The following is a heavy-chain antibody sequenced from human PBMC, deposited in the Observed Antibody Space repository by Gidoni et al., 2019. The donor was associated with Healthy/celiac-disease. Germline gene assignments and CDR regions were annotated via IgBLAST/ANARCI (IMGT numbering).Heavy chain of an antibody. V-gene: IGHV3-15*07. CDR2: IKSKTDGGTT. CDR1: SVSNAW. J-gene: IGHJ6*02. CDR3: TTGNDFWSGYYMMGYYYYGMDV. D-gene: IGHD3-3*01. Sequence: SVSNAWMNWVRQAPGKGLEWVGRIKSKTDGGTTDYAAPVKGRFTISRDDSKNTLYLQMNSLKTEDTAVYYCTTGNDFWSGYYMMGYYYYGMDVWGQGTTVTVSS.